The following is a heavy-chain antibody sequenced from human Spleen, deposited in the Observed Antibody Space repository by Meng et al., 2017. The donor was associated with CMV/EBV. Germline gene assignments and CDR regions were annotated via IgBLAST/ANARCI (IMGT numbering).Heavy chain of an antibody. D-gene: IGHD4-17*01. CDR2: IYNSGSI. V-gene: IGHV4-59*01. J-gene: IGHJ3*02. CDR3: AGMADYGDYLGAFDI. CDR1: GGSISSDY. Sequence: SETLSLTCTVSGGSISSDYWTWIRQPPGKGLEWIGYIYNSGSINYNPSLKSRVSISVDTSKNQFSLKLTSVTAADTAVYYCAGMADYGDYLGAFDIWGQGTMVTVSS.